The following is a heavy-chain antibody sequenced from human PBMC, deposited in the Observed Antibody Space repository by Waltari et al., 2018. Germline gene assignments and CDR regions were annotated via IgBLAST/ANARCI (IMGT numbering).Heavy chain of an antibody. CDR1: GYTFTSYY. J-gene: IGHJ4*02. CDR3: ATTATNDYFDY. V-gene: IGHV1-46*01. Sequence: QVQLVQSGAEVKKPGASVKVSCKASGYTFTSYYMHWVRQAPGQGVEWMGIINPSGGSTRYAQKFQGRVTITRNTSISTAYMGLSSLRSEDTAVYYCATTATNDYFDYWGQGTLVTVSS. CDR2: INPSGGST. D-gene: IGHD2-15*01.